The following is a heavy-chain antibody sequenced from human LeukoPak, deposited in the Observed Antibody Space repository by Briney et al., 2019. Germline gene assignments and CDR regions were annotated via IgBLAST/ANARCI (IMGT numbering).Heavy chain of an antibody. J-gene: IGHJ5*02. V-gene: IGHV3-30*04. CDR2: ISYDGSNK. Sequence: GRSLRLSCAASGFTFSSYAMHWVRQAPGKGLEWVAVISYDGSNKYYADSVKGRFTISRDNSKNTLYLQMNSLRAEDTAVYYCAKGMTERFDPWGQGTLVTVSS. CDR3: AKGMTERFDP. D-gene: IGHD2-8*01. CDR1: GFTFSSYA.